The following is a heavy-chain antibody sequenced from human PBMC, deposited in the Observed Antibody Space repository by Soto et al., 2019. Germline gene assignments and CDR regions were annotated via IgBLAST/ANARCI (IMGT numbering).Heavy chain of an antibody. CDR2: INPSGGST. J-gene: IGHJ5*02. CDR3: ARGSGGIVVVVAATPGNWFDP. D-gene: IGHD2-15*01. CDR1: GYTFTSYY. V-gene: IGHV1-46*01. Sequence: ASVKVSCKASGYTFTSYYMHWVRQAPGQGLEWMGIINPSGGSTSYAQKFQGRVTMTRDTSTSTVYMELSSLRSEDTAVYYCARGSGGIVVVVAATPGNWFDPWGQGTLVTVS.